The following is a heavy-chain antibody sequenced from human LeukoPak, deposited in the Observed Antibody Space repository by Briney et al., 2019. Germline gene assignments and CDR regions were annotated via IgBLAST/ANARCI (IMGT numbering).Heavy chain of an antibody. CDR3: ARDGPYSGYYFDY. V-gene: IGHV3-9*01. CDR2: ISWDSASI. Sequence: GGSLRLSCAASGFTFDVYAMHWVRQAPGKGLEWVSGISWDSASIGYADSVKGRFTISRDNAKNSLYLQMNSLRAEDTAVYYCARDGPYSGYYFDYWGQGTLVTVSS. CDR1: GFTFDVYA. D-gene: IGHD6-19*01. J-gene: IGHJ4*02.